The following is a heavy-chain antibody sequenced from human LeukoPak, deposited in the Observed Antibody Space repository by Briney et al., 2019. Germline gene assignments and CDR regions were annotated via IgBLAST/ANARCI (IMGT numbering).Heavy chain of an antibody. Sequence: PGGSLRLSCGASGFTFSDSWMSWVRQAPGKGLEWVANMNQDGSEKAYADSVKGRFAISRDNARNSLYLQMSSLRAEDTAVYYCATYTHWVAGDVWGQGTTITVSS. D-gene: IGHD3-16*01. J-gene: IGHJ6*02. V-gene: IGHV3-7*01. CDR3: ATYTHWVAGDV. CDR2: MNQDGSEK. CDR1: GFTFSDSW.